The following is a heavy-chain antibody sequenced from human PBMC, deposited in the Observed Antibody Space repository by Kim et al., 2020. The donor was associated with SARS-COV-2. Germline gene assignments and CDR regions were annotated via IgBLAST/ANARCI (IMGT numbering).Heavy chain of an antibody. Sequence: GESLKIPCKASGYRFSKYWIAWVRQKPGKGLECMGIIYPGDTDSRYSPSLQGQVTISADRSINTVYLEWNSLMASDTAMSYCAILGGEGGSHWLKEAFDIWGQGRMVSVS. J-gene: IGHJ3*02. CDR1: GYRFSKYW. D-gene: IGHD3-10*01. V-gene: IGHV5-51*01. CDR2: IYPGDTDS. CDR3: AILGGEGGSHWLKEAFDI.